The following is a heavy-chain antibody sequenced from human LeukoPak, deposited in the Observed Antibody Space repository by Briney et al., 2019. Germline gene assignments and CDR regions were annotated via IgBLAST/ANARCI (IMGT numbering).Heavy chain of an antibody. CDR3: VGIGEGYXSXXEFDY. CDR1: GGTFSSYA. Sequence: SVKVSCKASGGTFSSYAISWVRQAPGQGLEWMGGIIPIFGTANYAQKFQGRVTITTDESTSTAYMELSSLRSEDTAVYYCVGIGEGYXSXXEFDYWGQGTLVTVSS. V-gene: IGHV1-69*05. CDR2: IIPIFGTA. D-gene: IGHD6-13*01. J-gene: IGHJ4*02.